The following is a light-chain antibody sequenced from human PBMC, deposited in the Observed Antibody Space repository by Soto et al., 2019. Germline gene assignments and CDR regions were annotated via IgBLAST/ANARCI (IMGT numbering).Light chain of an antibody. V-gene: IGKV3-20*01. CDR1: QSVSSSY. CDR2: GAS. J-gene: IGKJ2*01. Sequence: EIVWTQSPGTLSLSPGERATLSCRASQSVSSSYLTWYQQKPGQAPRLLIYGASSRATGIPDRFSGSGYGTDFTLTISRLEPEDFAVYYCQQYGSSPPMYTFGQGTKLEIK. CDR3: QQYGSSPPMYT.